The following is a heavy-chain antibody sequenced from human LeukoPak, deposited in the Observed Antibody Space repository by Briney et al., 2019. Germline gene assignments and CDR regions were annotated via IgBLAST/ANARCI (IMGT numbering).Heavy chain of an antibody. Sequence: SETLSLTCAVYGGSFSGYYWSWIRQPPGKGLEWIGEINHSGSTNYNPSLKSRVTISVDTSKNQFSLKLSSVTAADTAVYYCALRPKYQLLGYDFDYWGQGTLVTVSS. CDR3: ALRPKYQLLGYDFDY. J-gene: IGHJ4*02. V-gene: IGHV4-34*01. CDR2: INHSGST. D-gene: IGHD2-2*01. CDR1: GGSFSGYY.